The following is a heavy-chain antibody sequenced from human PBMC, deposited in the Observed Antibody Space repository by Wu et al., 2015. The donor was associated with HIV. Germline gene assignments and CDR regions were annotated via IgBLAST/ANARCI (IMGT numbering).Heavy chain of an antibody. J-gene: IGHJ5*02. Sequence: QVQLAQLGVEVRKPGASVKVSCKASGFTFNNYIIVWVRQAPGQGLEWMGWMNPNSGNTVYAQKFQGRVTMTRNTSISTAYMELSSLRSEDTAVYYCARGGYYGSGSYYVWFDPWGQGTLVTVSS. V-gene: IGHV1-8*02. D-gene: IGHD3-10*01. CDR3: ARGGYYGSGSYYVWFDP. CDR1: GFTFNNYI. CDR2: MNPNSGNT.